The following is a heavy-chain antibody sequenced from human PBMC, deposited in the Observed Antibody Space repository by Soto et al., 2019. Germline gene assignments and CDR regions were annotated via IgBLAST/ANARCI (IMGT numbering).Heavy chain of an antibody. Sequence: ASVKVSCKASGYTFTSYAMHWVRQAPGQRLEWMGWINAGNGNTKYSQKFQGRVTITRDTSASTAYMELSSLRSEDTAVYYCAREAGALEINWFDPWGQGTLVTVSS. D-gene: IGHD1-1*01. CDR3: AREAGALEINWFDP. CDR2: INAGNGNT. J-gene: IGHJ5*02. CDR1: GYTFTSYA. V-gene: IGHV1-3*01.